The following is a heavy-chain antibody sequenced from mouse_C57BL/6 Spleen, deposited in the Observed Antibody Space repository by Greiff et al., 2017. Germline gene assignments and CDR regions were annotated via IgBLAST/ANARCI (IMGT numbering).Heavy chain of an antibody. CDR3: ARHATMITTWCAY. V-gene: IGHV5-9*01. D-gene: IGHD2-4*01. Sequence: DVHLVESGGGLVKPGGSLKLSCAASGFTFSSYTMSWVRQTPEKRLEWVATISGGGGNTYYPDSVKGRFTISRDNAKNTLYLQMSSLRSEDTALYYCARHATMITTWCAYWGQGTLVTVSA. CDR1: GFTFSSYT. J-gene: IGHJ3*01. CDR2: ISGGGGNT.